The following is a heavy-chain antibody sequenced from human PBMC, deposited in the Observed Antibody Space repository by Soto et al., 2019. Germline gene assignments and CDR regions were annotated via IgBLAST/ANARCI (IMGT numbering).Heavy chain of an antibody. CDR2: IYYSGST. CDR1: DGSISSYY. J-gene: IGHJ3*02. CDR3: ARRYGSAFDI. D-gene: IGHD3-10*01. V-gene: IGHV4-59*01. Sequence: QVQLQESGPGLVKPSETLSLTCTVSDGSISSYYWSWIRQPPGKGLEWIGYIYYSGSTNYNPSLKSRVTISVDTSKNQFSLKLSSVTAADTAVYYCARRYGSAFDIWGQGTMVTVSS.